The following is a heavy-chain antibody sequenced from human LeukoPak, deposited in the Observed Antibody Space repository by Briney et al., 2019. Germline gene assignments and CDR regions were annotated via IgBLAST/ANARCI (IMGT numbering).Heavy chain of an antibody. V-gene: IGHV1-3*01. CDR1: GYTFTSYA. Sequence: ASVKVSCKASGYTFTSYAMHWVRQAPGQRLEWMGWINAGNGNTKYSQKFQGRVTITRDTSASTAYMELSSLRSEDTAVYYCARGYYYDSSGERVDAFDIWGQGTMVTVYS. CDR3: ARGYYYDSSGERVDAFDI. CDR2: INAGNGNT. J-gene: IGHJ3*02. D-gene: IGHD3-22*01.